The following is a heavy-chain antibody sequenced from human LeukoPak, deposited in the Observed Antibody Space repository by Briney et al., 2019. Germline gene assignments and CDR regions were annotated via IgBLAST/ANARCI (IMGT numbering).Heavy chain of an antibody. Sequence: GGSLRLSCAASGFTFSSYAMSWVRQAPGKGLEWVAVISYDGINKYYADSVKGRFSLSRDNSKNTLSLQMSSLRTEDTAVYYCAREERFLQWPYYNGMDVWGQGTTVTVSS. V-gene: IGHV3-30-3*01. CDR2: ISYDGINK. D-gene: IGHD3-3*01. CDR3: AREERFLQWPYYNGMDV. J-gene: IGHJ6*02. CDR1: GFTFSSYA.